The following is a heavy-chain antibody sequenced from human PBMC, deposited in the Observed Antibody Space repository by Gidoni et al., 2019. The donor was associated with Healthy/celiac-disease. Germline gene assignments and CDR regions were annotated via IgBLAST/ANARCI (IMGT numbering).Heavy chain of an antibody. V-gene: IGHV4-59*01. CDR2: IEYSGST. CDR1: GGSLSSYY. Sequence: QVQLQESGPGLAKPSETLSLTCMVSGGSLSSYYWSWIRQPPGKGLEWIGYIEYSGSTNYNPSLKSRVTISVDTSKNQFSLKLSSVTAADTAVYYCARVRTVGSGWYYFDYWGQGTLVTVSS. J-gene: IGHJ4*02. D-gene: IGHD6-19*01. CDR3: ARVRTVGSGWYYFDY.